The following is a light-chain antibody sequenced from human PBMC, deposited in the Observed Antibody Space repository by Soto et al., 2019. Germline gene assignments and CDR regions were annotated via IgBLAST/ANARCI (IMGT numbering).Light chain of an antibody. V-gene: IGLV1-40*01. CDR1: SSNIGAGHD. J-gene: IGLJ3*02. CDR2: GNG. CDR3: AAWDDSLSGRV. Sequence: QSVLTQPPSVSGAPGQRVTISCTGSSSNIGAGHDVHWYQQLPGTAPKLLIYGNGNRPSGVPDRFSGSKSGTSASLAITGLQAEDEADYYCAAWDDSLSGRVFGGGTKLTVL.